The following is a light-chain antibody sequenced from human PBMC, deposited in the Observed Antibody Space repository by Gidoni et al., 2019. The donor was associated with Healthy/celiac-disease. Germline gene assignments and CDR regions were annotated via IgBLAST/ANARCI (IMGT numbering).Light chain of an antibody. Sequence: DIQMTPSPSSLSASVGDRVTITCRASQRISSYLNWYQQKPGKAPTLLIYAAASLQSGVPSRFSGSGSGTDFTLTISSLQPEDFATYYCQQSYSTREFTFGPGTKVDIK. J-gene: IGKJ3*01. CDR2: AAA. V-gene: IGKV1-39*01. CDR1: QRISSY. CDR3: QQSYSTREFT.